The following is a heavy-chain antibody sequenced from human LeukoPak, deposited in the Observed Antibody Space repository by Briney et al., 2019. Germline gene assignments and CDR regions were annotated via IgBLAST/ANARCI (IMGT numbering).Heavy chain of an antibody. CDR1: GXSISNFY. CDR3: ASAYSSGWSRYYFDY. CDR2: IYYSGST. V-gene: IGHV4-59*01. J-gene: IGHJ4*02. Sequence: SETLSLTCTVSGXSISNFYWSWIRQPPGKGLEWIGYIYYSGSTNYNPSLKSRVTISVDTSKNQFSLKLSSVTAADTAVYYCASAYSSGWSRYYFDYWGQGTLVTVSS. D-gene: IGHD6-19*01.